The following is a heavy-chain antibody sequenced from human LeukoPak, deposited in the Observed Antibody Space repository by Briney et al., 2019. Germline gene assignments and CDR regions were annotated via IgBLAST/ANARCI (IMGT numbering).Heavy chain of an antibody. Sequence: GGSLRLSCAASGFPFSNFPMSWVRQPPGKGLEWVSGISSSGSDTYYTESVKGRFTIPRDSSKKTVYLEMNSLRPEDTAVYYCARGKSGYDWDYWGQGTLVSASS. V-gene: IGHV3-23*01. CDR2: ISSSGSDT. J-gene: IGHJ4*02. CDR1: GFPFSNFP. D-gene: IGHD5-12*01. CDR3: ARGKSGYDWDY.